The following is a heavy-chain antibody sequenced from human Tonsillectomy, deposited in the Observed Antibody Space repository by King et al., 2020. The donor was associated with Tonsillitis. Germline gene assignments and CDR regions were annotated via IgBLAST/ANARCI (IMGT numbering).Heavy chain of an antibody. J-gene: IGHJ5*02. CDR1: GYTFNIYS. D-gene: IGHD5-12*01. Sequence: VQLVQSGAEVKKPGASVKVSCKASGYTFNIYSISWVRQAPGQGLEWLGWISAYIGNTDYAQKLQGRVTLTTDTSTGTAYMELRSLKSDDTAVYYCAKGASRYSAYDGGWFDHWGQGTLVTVSS. CDR2: ISAYIGNT. CDR3: AKGASRYSAYDGGWFDH. V-gene: IGHV1-18*01.